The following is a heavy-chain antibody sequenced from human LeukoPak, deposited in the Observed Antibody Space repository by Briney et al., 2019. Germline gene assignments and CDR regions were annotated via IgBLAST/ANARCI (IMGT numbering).Heavy chain of an antibody. Sequence: SETLSLTCTVSGGSISTSSYYWGWVRQPPGKGLEWIGNIFYSGSTYYSPSLKSRVTISVDTSKNQFSLKLSSVTAADTAVYYCARSWGYSSSDYWGQGTPVTVSS. V-gene: IGHV4-39*07. D-gene: IGHD6-6*01. J-gene: IGHJ4*02. CDR2: IFYSGST. CDR3: ARSWGYSSSDY. CDR1: GGSISTSSYY.